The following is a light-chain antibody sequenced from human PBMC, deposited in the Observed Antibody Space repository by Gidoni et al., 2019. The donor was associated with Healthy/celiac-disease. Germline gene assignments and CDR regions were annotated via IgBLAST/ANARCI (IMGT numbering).Light chain of an antibody. J-gene: IGKJ5*01. CDR2: SAS. Sequence: DIQLTQSPSFLSASVGDRVTITCRASQGISSYLAWYQQTPGKAPKLLIYSASTLQSGVPSRFSGSGSGTEFTLTIISLQPEDFATYYCQQLNSYPRITFGQGTRLEIK. CDR1: QGISSY. V-gene: IGKV1-9*01. CDR3: QQLNSYPRIT.